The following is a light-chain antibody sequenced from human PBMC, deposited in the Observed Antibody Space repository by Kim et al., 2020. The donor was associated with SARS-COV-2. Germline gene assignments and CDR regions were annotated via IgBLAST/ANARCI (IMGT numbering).Light chain of an antibody. CDR3: CSYVGTFCGV. J-gene: IGLJ2*01. V-gene: IGLV2-11*01. CDR1: SSDVGGYDY. CDR2: HVT. Sequence: QSALTQPRSVSASPGQSVSISCTGTSSDVGGYDYVSWYQQHPGKAPKLIIYHVTKRPSGVPDRFSGSKSGNTASLTISGLQAEDEADYYCCSYVGTFCGVFGRGAQMTVL.